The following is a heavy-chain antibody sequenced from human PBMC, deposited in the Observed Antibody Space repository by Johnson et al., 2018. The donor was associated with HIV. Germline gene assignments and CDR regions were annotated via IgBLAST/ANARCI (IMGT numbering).Heavy chain of an antibody. Sequence: QLVESGGGLVQPGGSLRLSCVASGFTFEDHGMSWVRQAPGMGLEWVSGISWNSGYIGYADSVKGEFTSSREHAKNCLYLQMNSLRVEDTALYYCAKEDHYDSSGHGGAFDIWGQGTMVTVSS. J-gene: IGHJ3*02. V-gene: IGHV3-9*01. CDR3: AKEDHYDSSGHGGAFDI. CDR1: GFTFEDHG. CDR2: ISWNSGYI. D-gene: IGHD3-22*01.